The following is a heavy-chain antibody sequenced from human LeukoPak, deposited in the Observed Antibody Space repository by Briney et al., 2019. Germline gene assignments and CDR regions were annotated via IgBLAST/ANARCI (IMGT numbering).Heavy chain of an antibody. D-gene: IGHD2-2*01. J-gene: IGHJ3*02. Sequence: SETLSLTCAVSGGSISSSNWWSWVRQPPGQGLEWIGEIYHSGSTNYNPSLKSRVTISVDTSKNQFSLKLSSVTAADTAVSYCARVSTLGAFDIWGQGTMVTVSS. CDR2: IYHSGST. V-gene: IGHV4-4*02. CDR1: GGSISSSNW. CDR3: ARVSTLGAFDI.